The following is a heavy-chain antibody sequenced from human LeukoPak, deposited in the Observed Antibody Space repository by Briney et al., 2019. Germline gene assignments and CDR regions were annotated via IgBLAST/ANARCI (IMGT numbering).Heavy chain of an antibody. D-gene: IGHD3-9*01. CDR2: IIPIFGTA. Sequence: ASVKVSCKASGGTFSSYAISWVRQAPGQGLEWMGGIIPIFGTANYAQKFQGRVTITADKSTSTAYMELSSLRSEDTAVYYCARPAPNYDILTGALDYWGQGTLVTVSS. J-gene: IGHJ4*02. CDR3: ARPAPNYDILTGALDY. CDR1: GGTFSSYA. V-gene: IGHV1-69*06.